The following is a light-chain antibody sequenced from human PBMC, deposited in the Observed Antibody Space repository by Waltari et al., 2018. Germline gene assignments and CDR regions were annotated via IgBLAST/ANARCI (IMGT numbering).Light chain of an antibody. CDR1: QTIRGS. CDR2: GAS. Sequence: ELVLTPSPGTLSLSPGERATLSCRASQTIRGSLACYQQKPGQAPRLLIYGASSRAAGIPDRFSGSGSGTDFSLTISRLEPEDFAVYYCQHYVRLPATFGRGTKVEIK. CDR3: QHYVRLPAT. J-gene: IGKJ1*01. V-gene: IGKV3-20*01.